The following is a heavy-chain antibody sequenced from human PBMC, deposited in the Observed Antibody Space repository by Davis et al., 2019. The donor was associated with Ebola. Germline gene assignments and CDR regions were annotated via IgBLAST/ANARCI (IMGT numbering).Heavy chain of an antibody. CDR2: IYPGDSDT. CDR1: GYDFTTSW. V-gene: IGHV5-51*01. J-gene: IGHJ4*02. CDR3: ARRDYGGNPFYFDY. Sequence: GESLKISCQGSGYDFTTSWIAWVRQMPGKGLEWMGIIYPGDSDTRYSPSFQGQVTISADRSSSTAYLQWSSLEASDTAMYYCARRDYGGNPFYFDYWGQGTLVTVAS. D-gene: IGHD4-23*01.